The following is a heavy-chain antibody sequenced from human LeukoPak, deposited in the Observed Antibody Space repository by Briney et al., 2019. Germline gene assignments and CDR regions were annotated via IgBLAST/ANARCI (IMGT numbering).Heavy chain of an antibody. J-gene: IGHJ5*02. D-gene: IGHD3-22*01. V-gene: IGHV3-74*01. Sequence: GSLRLSCAASGFTFSNYAMSWVRQAPGKGLVWVSRINSDGINTSYADSVKGRFTISRDNAKNTLNLQMNSLRAEDTAVYYCARDLGQYYDTSDNWFDPWGQGTLVTVSS. CDR1: GFTFSNYA. CDR3: ARDLGQYYDTSDNWFDP. CDR2: INSDGINT.